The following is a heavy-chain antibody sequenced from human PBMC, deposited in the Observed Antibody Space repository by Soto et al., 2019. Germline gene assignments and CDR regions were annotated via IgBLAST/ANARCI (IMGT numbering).Heavy chain of an antibody. D-gene: IGHD2-21*01. CDR1: GFTFSSYE. CDR3: AREAVLVNGIDAYDI. V-gene: IGHV3-48*03. Sequence: GGSLRLSCAASGFTFSSYEMNWVRQAPGKGLEWVSYITSSGSIMYSADSVKGRFTISRDNAKNSLYLQMNSLRAEDTAVYYCAREAVLVNGIDAYDIWGQGTMVTV. J-gene: IGHJ3*02. CDR2: ITSSGSIM.